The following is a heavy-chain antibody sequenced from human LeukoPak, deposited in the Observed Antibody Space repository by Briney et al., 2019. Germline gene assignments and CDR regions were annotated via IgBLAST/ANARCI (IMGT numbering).Heavy chain of an antibody. Sequence: GESLKIPCNAAAYSFNTHWVGWLLQMPGKDLQWMGIIYRGDSDTKFSPSLEGKVTMSADKYIHTAYLQWAILKAWDPGIYYCARLGTCDKEFESWGAGPLVIVPS. D-gene: IGHD2-21*01. V-gene: IGHV5-51*01. CDR2: IYRGDSDT. CDR1: AYSFNTHW. J-gene: IGHJ4*02. CDR3: ARLGTCDKEFES.